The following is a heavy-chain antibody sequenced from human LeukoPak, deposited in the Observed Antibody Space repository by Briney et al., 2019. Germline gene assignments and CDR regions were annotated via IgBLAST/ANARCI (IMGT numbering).Heavy chain of an antibody. CDR1: GFTFSSYA. D-gene: IGHD7-27*01. V-gene: IGHV3-30-3*01. J-gene: IGHJ4*02. CDR3: ARDRGDGYPGDYYFDY. Sequence: GRSLRLSCAASGFTFSSYAMHWVRQAPGKGLEWVAVISYDGSNKYYADSVKGRFTISRDNSKNTLYLQMNSLRAEDTAVYYCARDRGDGYPGDYYFDYWGQGTLVTVSS. CDR2: ISYDGSNK.